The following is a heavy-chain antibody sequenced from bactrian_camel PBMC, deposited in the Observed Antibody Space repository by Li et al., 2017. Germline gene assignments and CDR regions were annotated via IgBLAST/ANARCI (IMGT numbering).Heavy chain of an antibody. CDR2: INAGGGNT. J-gene: IGHJ6*01. CDR1: GFAFSSHD. D-gene: IGHD2*01. CDR3: AKAECSGDYCSGRRAFGY. V-gene: IGHV3S1*01. Sequence: QVQLVESGGGSVQSGGSLRLSCAASGFAFSSHDMQWVRQAPGKGLEWISVINAGGGNTDYADSVKGRFTISRDNAKNTLYLQLNSLKTEDTALYYCAKAECSGDYCSGRRAFGYWGQGTQVTVS.